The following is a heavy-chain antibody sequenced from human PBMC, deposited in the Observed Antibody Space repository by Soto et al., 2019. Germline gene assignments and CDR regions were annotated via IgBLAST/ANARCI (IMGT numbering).Heavy chain of an antibody. CDR2: ISGSGGST. V-gene: IGHV3-23*01. D-gene: IGHD2-21*02. Sequence: EVQLLESGGGLVQPGGSRRLSCAASGFTFSNYAMTWVRQAPGMGLEWVSSISGSGGSTYYADSVKGRFTISRDNSKETVYLQMNSLRAEDTALYCCASGASCLSGDCREDYFGMGVWGQGTTVTVSS. CDR3: ASGASCLSGDCREDYFGMGV. CDR1: GFTFSNYA. J-gene: IGHJ6*02.